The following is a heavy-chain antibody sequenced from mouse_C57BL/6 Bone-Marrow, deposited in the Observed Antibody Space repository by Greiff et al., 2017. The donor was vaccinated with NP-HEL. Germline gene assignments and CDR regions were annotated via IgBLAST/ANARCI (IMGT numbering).Heavy chain of an antibody. CDR1: GYTFTSYW. CDR3: ARGLRGYAMDY. J-gene: IGHJ4*01. CDR2: IYPGSGST. D-gene: IGHD3-1*01. V-gene: IGHV1-55*01. Sequence: QVQLQQPGAELVKPGASVKMSCKASGYTFTSYWITWVKRRPGQGLEWIGDIYPGSGSTNYNEKFKSKATLTVDTSSSTAYRQLSSLTSEDAAVYYCARGLRGYAMDYWGQGTSVTVSS.